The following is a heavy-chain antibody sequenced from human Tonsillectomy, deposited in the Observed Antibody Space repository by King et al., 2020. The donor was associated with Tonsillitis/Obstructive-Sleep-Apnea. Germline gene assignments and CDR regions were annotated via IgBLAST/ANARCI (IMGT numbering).Heavy chain of an antibody. CDR3: ARGIRGDNDAFDI. CDR2: IYDSGST. CDR1: GGSISSYY. V-gene: IGHV4-59*01. D-gene: IGHD3-10*01. J-gene: IGHJ3*02. Sequence: QLQESGPGLVKPSETLSLTCTVSGGSISSYYWSWIRQPPGKGLEWIGYIYDSGSTNYNPSLKSRVTISVDTSKNQFSLKLSSVTAADTAVYYCARGIRGDNDAFDIWGQGTMVTVSS.